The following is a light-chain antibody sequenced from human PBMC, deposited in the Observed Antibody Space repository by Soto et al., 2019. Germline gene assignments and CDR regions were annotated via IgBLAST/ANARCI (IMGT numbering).Light chain of an antibody. J-gene: IGLJ1*01. CDR2: EVR. Sequence: ALTHPASVSWSPGQSITISCTGTSSDIGGYDYVSWYQQRPGKAPKLMIYEVRYRPSGVSNRFSGSKSGNTASLTISGLQAEDEAVYYCCSYTRTSNHYFFGSGTKVTVL. CDR3: CSYTRTSNHYF. V-gene: IGLV2-14*01. CDR1: SSDIGGYDY.